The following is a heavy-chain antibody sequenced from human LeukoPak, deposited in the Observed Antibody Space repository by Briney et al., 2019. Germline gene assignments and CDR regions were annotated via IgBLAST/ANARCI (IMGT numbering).Heavy chain of an antibody. CDR1: GGSISSYY. J-gene: IGHJ5*02. CDR2: IYYSGTT. Sequence: SETLSLTCTVSGGSISSYYWSWIRQPPGKGLEWIGYIYYSGTTNYNPSLKSRVTMSVDTSKNQFSLKLSSVTAADTAVYYCARLYCSSTSCYWTNWFDPWGQGTLVTVSS. V-gene: IGHV4-59*12. CDR3: ARLYCSSTSCYWTNWFDP. D-gene: IGHD2-2*01.